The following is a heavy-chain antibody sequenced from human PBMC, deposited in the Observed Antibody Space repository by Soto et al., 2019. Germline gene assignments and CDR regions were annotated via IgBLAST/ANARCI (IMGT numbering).Heavy chain of an antibody. D-gene: IGHD3-22*01. CDR1: GFTFSSYA. Sequence: GESLKISCAASGFTFSSYAMSWVRQAPGKGLEWVSAISGSGGSTYYADSVKGRFTISRDNSKNTLYLQMNSLRAEDTAVYYCANVYDSSGYGPFDYWGQGTLVTVSS. CDR3: ANVYDSSGYGPFDY. CDR2: ISGSGGST. V-gene: IGHV3-23*01. J-gene: IGHJ4*02.